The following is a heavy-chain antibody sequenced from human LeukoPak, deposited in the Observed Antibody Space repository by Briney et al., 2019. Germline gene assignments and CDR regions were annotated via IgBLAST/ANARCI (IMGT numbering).Heavy chain of an antibody. CDR2: ISGSGGST. CDR3: ARVSYDILTGYPSAFDY. Sequence: PGGSLRLSCAASGFTFSSYGMSWVRQAPGKGLEWVSAISGSGGSTYYADSVKGRFTISRDNSKNTLYLQMNSLRAEDTAVYYCARVSYDILTGYPSAFDYWGQGTLVTVSS. D-gene: IGHD3-9*01. V-gene: IGHV3-23*01. J-gene: IGHJ4*02. CDR1: GFTFSSYG.